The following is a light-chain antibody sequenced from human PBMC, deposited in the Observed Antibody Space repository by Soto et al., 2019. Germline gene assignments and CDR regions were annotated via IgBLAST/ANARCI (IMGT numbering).Light chain of an antibody. Sequence: EIVMTQSPATLSVSPGERATLSCRASQSVGSSLAWYQHKPGQAPRLLIYGASIGATGIPGRFSGSGSGTEFTLTISSLQSEDFAAYYCQQYSNRYTFGQGTKLEIK. CDR1: QSVGSS. J-gene: IGKJ2*01. V-gene: IGKV3D-15*01. CDR2: GAS. CDR3: QQYSNRYT.